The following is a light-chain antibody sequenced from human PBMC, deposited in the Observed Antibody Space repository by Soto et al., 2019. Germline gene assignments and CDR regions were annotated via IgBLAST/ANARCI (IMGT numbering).Light chain of an antibody. CDR2: DAS. CDR1: QSVSSY. CDR3: QQYSTYPLT. Sequence: EIVLTQSPATLSLSPGERATLSCRASQSVSSYLAWYQQEPGQAPRLLIYDASNRATGIPARFSGSGSGTDFTLTISSLQPDDFATYYCQQYSTYPLTVGGGTKVDIK. V-gene: IGKV3-11*01. J-gene: IGKJ4*01.